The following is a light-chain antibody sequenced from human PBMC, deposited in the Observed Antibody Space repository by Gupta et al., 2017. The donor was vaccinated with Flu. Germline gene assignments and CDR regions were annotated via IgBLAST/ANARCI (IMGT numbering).Light chain of an antibody. CDR2: RNY. V-gene: IGLV1-44*01. J-gene: IGLJ1*01. Sequence: QSVLTQPPSASGAAGPTVTISCSGSRSNIGSNYVSWYQQVPGTAPKLLIHRNYERPSGVPDRFSGSKSGTSASLAISGFQSEDEADYYCAAWDDSPNAYVFGTGTAVSLL. CDR3: AAWDDSPNAYV. CDR1: RSNIGSNY.